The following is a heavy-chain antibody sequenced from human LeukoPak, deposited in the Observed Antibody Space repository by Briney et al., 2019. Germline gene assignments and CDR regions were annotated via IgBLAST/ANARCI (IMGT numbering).Heavy chain of an antibody. CDR1: GHSFSDYY. CDR3: ARTPVKRGYNYHYYFDY. J-gene: IGHJ4*02. CDR2: ISDSSSDT. D-gene: IGHD5-18*01. Sequence: PGGSLRLSCAASGHSFSDYYMIWIRQAPGKGLVCVSYISDSSSDTNYAYSVKGRFSISRDNAKKSLYLQMNSMTAEDTAVYLCARTPVKRGYNYHYYFDYRGQGTMLTVAS. V-gene: IGHV3-11*06.